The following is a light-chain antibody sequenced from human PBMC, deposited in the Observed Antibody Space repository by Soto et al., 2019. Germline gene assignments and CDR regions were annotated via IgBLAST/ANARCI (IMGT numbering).Light chain of an antibody. CDR2: DAV. CDR1: QIVTGTN. V-gene: IGKV3-20*01. J-gene: IGKJ2*01. CDR3: HQYGSSLGT. Sequence: ALSQSPGPLSLSQGDGSTLSCRASQIVTGTNLAWYQQRAGQAPRLLIYDAVRRATGIPDRFSGSRSGTDCTLTISRLEPEEFAVDFCHQYGSSLGTFGQGTKVDFK.